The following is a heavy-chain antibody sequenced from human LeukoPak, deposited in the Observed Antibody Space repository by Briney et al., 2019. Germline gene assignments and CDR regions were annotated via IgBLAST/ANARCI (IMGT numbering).Heavy chain of an antibody. CDR3: ARAQLLWFGELSN. J-gene: IGHJ4*02. D-gene: IGHD3-10*01. Sequence: HPGGSLRLSCVASGFTFSSYEMNWVRQAPGKGLEWVSYISSSGSTIYYADSVKGRFTISRDNAKNSLYLQMNSLRAEDTAVYYCARAQLLWFGELSNWGQGTLVTVSS. CDR1: GFTFSSYE. CDR2: ISSSGSTI. V-gene: IGHV3-48*03.